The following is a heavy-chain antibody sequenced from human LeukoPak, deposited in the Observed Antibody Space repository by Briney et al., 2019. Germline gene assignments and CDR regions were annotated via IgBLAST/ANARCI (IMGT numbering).Heavy chain of an antibody. CDR3: AKGSGIPGALVSFDY. CDR1: VLTLSRYA. D-gene: IGHD1-26*01. V-gene: IGHV3-23*01. CDR2: IGGSGGST. Sequence: GGSPRLSPADSVLTLSRYAMSWVRPAPGRGLEWVSVIGGSGGSTYYADAVKGRFSISRDNYMHTLYLQMNSLRAEDTAIYYCAKGSGIPGALVSFDYRGQGTLVAVSS. J-gene: IGHJ4*02.